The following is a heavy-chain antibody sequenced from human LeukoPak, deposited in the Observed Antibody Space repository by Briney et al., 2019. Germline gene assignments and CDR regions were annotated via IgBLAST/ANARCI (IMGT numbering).Heavy chain of an antibody. CDR3: ARANIAVALVY. CDR2: INHSGST. J-gene: IGHJ4*02. Sequence: SETLSLTCAVYGGSFSGYYWSWIRQPPGKGLEWIGEINHSGSTNYNPSLKSRVTISVDTSKNQFSLKLSSVTAADTAVYYCARANIAVALVYWGQGTLVTVSS. D-gene: IGHD6-19*01. CDR1: GGSFSGYY. V-gene: IGHV4-34*01.